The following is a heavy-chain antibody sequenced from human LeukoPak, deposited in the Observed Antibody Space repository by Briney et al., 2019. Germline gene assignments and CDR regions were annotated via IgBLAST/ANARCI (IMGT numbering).Heavy chain of an antibody. CDR1: GYTFSSYW. CDR2: ISTDGRST. Sequence: TGGSLRLSCAASGYTFSSYWMHWVRQAPGKGLVWVSRISTDGRSTNYADSVKGRFTISRDNAKNSLYLQMNSLRDEDTSVYYCARGYSFGTLGVQHWGQGTLVTVSS. J-gene: IGHJ1*01. D-gene: IGHD5-18*01. CDR3: ARGYSFGTLGVQH. V-gene: IGHV3-74*01.